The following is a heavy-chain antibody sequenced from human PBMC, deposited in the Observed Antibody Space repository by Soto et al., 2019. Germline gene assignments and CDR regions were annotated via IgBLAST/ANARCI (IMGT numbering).Heavy chain of an antibody. V-gene: IGHV1-8*01. Sequence: QVQLVQSGAEVKKPGASVKVSCKASGYTFTSYDINWVRQATGQGLEWMGWMNPNSGNTGYAQKFQGRGTMNMNTSLSTDYMELSSLRSEATAVYYCARKKGIAARLPWFDPWVQGTLVTVSS. CDR3: ARKKGIAARLPWFDP. CDR1: GYTFTSYD. D-gene: IGHD6-6*01. CDR2: MNPNSGNT. J-gene: IGHJ5*02.